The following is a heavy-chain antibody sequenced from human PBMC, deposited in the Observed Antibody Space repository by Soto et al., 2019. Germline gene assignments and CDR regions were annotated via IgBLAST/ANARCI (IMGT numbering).Heavy chain of an antibody. Sequence: GGSLRLSCAASGFTFSSYGMHWVRQAPGKGLEWVAVIWYDGSNKYYADSVKGRFTISRDNPKNTLYLQMNSLRAEDTAVYYCARETYSGYDYVLDYWGQGTLVTVSS. CDR2: IWYDGSNK. CDR1: GFTFSSYG. CDR3: ARETYSGYDYVLDY. J-gene: IGHJ4*02. D-gene: IGHD5-12*01. V-gene: IGHV3-33*01.